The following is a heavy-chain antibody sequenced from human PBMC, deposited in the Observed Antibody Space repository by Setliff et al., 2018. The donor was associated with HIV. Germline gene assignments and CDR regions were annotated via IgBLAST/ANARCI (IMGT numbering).Heavy chain of an antibody. CDR2: IKQDGSDK. V-gene: IGHV3-7*03. CDR3: ARVRRGSSWDNDAFDI. J-gene: IGHJ3*02. D-gene: IGHD6-13*01. Sequence: PGGSLRLSCAASGFTFSSYWMSWVRQAPGKGLEWVANIKQDGSDKYYLDSVKGRFTISRDNSKNTLYLQMNNLRPEDTAVYYCARVRRGSSWDNDAFDIWGQGTMVTVSS. CDR1: GFTFSSYW.